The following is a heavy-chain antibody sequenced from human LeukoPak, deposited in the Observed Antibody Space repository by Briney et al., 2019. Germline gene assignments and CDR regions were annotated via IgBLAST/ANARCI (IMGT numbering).Heavy chain of an antibody. Sequence: GGSLRLSCSASGFKFDDYTMHWVRQAPGKGLEWVSLISWDGTNTFYSDSVKGRFTISRDNSKNSLYLQMNSLTSEDTAFYYRAFEGVLTGILFDYWGQGTLVTVSS. J-gene: IGHJ4*02. CDR2: ISWDGTNT. V-gene: IGHV3-43*01. CDR1: GFKFDDYT. D-gene: IGHD2-21*02. CDR3: AFEGVLTGILFDY.